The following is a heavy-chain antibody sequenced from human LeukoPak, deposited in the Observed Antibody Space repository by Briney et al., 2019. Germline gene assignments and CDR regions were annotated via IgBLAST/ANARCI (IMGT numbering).Heavy chain of an antibody. D-gene: IGHD6-13*01. CDR2: MYYSGST. V-gene: IGHV4-59*01. CDR1: GDSINNYY. Sequence: KPSETLSLTCTVSGDSINNYYWTWIRQPPGKGLEWIGYMYYSGSTNYNPSLKSRVTISVDTSKNQFSLKLSSVTAADTAVYYCARGVASSSWGIWGQGTLVTVSS. CDR3: ARGVASSSWGI. J-gene: IGHJ4*02.